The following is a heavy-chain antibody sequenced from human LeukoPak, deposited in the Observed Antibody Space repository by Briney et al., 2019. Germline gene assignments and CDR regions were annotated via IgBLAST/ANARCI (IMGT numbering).Heavy chain of an antibody. Sequence: GRSLRLSRAASGFTFSSYAMHWVRQAPGKGLEWVAVISYDGSNKYYADSVKGRFTISRDNSKNTLYLQMNSLRAEDTAVYYCARRPYYDYVWGSSDYWGQGTLVTVSS. CDR2: ISYDGSNK. CDR3: ARRPYYDYVWGSSDY. CDR1: GFTFSSYA. D-gene: IGHD3-16*01. V-gene: IGHV3-30*04. J-gene: IGHJ4*02.